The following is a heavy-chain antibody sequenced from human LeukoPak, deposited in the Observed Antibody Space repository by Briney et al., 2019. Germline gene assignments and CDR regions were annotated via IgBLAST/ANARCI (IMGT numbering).Heavy chain of an antibody. CDR1: GFTFSSYA. Sequence: GSLRLSCAASGFTFSSYAMSWVRQAPGKGLEWVSAISGSGGSTYYADSVKGRFTISRDNSRNTLYLQMNSLRAEDTAVYYCAKDFDYYDSRLLDIWGQGTMVTVSS. J-gene: IGHJ3*02. V-gene: IGHV3-23*01. CDR2: ISGSGGST. D-gene: IGHD3-22*01. CDR3: AKDFDYYDSRLLDI.